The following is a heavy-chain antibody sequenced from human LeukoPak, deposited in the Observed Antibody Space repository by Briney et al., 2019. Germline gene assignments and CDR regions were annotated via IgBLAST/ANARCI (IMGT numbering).Heavy chain of an antibody. V-gene: IGHV4-34*01. J-gene: IGHJ4*02. Sequence: PSETLSLTCAVYGGSFSGYYWSWIRQPPGKGLEWIGEINHSGSTNYNPSLKSRVTISVDTSKNQFSLKLSSVTAADTAVYYCARVLSLLDYGDYEQDYWGQGTLVTVSS. CDR2: INHSGST. CDR3: ARVLSLLDYGDYEQDY. CDR1: GGSFSGYY. D-gene: IGHD4-17*01.